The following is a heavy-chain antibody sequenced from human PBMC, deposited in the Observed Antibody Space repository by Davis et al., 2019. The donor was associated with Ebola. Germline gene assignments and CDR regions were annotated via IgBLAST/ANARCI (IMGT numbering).Heavy chain of an antibody. D-gene: IGHD1-26*01. V-gene: IGHV4-59*01. J-gene: IGHJ4*02. Sequence: MPSETLSLTCTISGGSISSYYWSWIRQPPGKGLEWIGYIYYIGSANYSPSLKSRVTISVDTSKKQISLKLSSVTAADTAVYYCASVGAATVSFDYWGQGTLVTVSS. CDR3: ASVGAATVSFDY. CDR2: IYYIGSA. CDR1: GGSISSYY.